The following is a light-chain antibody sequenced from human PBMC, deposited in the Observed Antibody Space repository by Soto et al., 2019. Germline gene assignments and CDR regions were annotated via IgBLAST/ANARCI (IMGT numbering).Light chain of an antibody. V-gene: IGKV1-17*01. CDR1: QVIANN. Sequence: EIQMTQSPSSLSASVGDRVTLTCRASQVIANNLGWFQQKPGKAPKRLIYGAYTLEGGVPSRFSGSGSATEFTLTISSLQPEDFATYYCLQHHTYPFTFGQGTKLEI. CDR2: GAY. J-gene: IGKJ2*01. CDR3: LQHHTYPFT.